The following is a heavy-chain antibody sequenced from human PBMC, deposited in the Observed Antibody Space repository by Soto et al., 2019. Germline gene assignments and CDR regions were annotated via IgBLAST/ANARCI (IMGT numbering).Heavy chain of an antibody. D-gene: IGHD3-3*01. Sequence: ASVKVSCKASGYTLTGYYMHWVRQAPGQGLEWMGWINPNSGGTNYAQKFQGWVTMTRDTSISTAYMELSRLRSGDTAVYYCARGLGFGVVYGMGVWGQGTTVTVSS. CDR3: ARGLGFGVVYGMGV. CDR1: GYTLTGYY. CDR2: INPNSGGT. J-gene: IGHJ6*02. V-gene: IGHV1-2*04.